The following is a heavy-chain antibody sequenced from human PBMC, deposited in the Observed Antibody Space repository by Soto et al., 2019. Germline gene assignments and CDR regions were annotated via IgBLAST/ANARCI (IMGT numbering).Heavy chain of an antibody. CDR1: GGTFSSYA. J-gene: IGHJ4*02. Sequence: ASVKVSCKASGGTFSSYAISWVRQAPGQGLEWMGGIIPIFGTANYAQKFQGRVTITADESTSTAYMELSSLRSEDTAVYYCAXERPSYYYGSGSYLPRWWGQGTLVTVSS. CDR2: IIPIFGTA. V-gene: IGHV1-69*13. CDR3: AXERPSYYYGSGSYLPRW. D-gene: IGHD3-10*01.